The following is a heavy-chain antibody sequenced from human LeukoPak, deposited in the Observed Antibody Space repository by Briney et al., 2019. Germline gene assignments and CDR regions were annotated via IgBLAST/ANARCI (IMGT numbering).Heavy chain of an antibody. CDR3: ANEDSGYDSSGVFDDY. CDR1: GFTFSSYA. D-gene: IGHD5-12*01. J-gene: IGHJ4*02. V-gene: IGHV3-30*18. CDR2: ISYDGSNK. Sequence: GGSLRLSCAASGFTFSSYAMHWVRQAPGKGLEWVAVISYDGSNKYYADSVKGRFTISRDNSKNTLYLQMNSLRAEDTAVYYCANEDSGYDSSGVFDDYWGQETLVTVSS.